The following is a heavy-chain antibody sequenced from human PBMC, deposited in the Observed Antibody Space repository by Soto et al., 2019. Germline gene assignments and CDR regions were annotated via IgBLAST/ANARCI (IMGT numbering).Heavy chain of an antibody. CDR3: FGGNGGPQ. V-gene: IGHV3-7*03. Sequence: GGSLKRSCATSDFTFRNYWVNWVRQAPGKGLEWVANIKPDGSATNYVDSVKGRFTISRDNVRNSVSLQMNSLRVEDTAVYFCFGGNGGPQWGQGTLVTVSS. CDR2: IKPDGSAT. CDR1: DFTFRNYW. D-gene: IGHD3-16*01. J-gene: IGHJ4*02.